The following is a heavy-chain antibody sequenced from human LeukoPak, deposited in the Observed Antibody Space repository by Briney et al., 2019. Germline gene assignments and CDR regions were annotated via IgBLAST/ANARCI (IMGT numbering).Heavy chain of an antibody. Sequence: TSVKVSCKASGFTFTRSAMQWVRQARGQRLEWKGWIVVGSGNTNYAQKFQERVTITRDMSTSTAYMELSSLRSEDTAVYYCAAEDYFDSSGFGSKWGQGTLVTVSS. CDR1: GFTFTRSA. J-gene: IGHJ4*02. V-gene: IGHV1-58*02. CDR2: IVVGSGNT. D-gene: IGHD3-22*01. CDR3: AAEDYFDSSGFGSK.